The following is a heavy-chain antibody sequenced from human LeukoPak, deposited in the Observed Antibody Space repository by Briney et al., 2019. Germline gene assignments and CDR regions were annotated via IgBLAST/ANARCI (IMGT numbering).Heavy chain of an antibody. J-gene: IGHJ4*02. CDR2: ISYDGSNK. CDR1: GFTFSSYA. D-gene: IGHD6-13*01. Sequence: GGSLRLSCAASGFTFSSYAMHWVRQAPGKGLEWVAVISYDGSNKYYADSVKGRFTISRDNSKNTLYLQMNSLRAEDTAVYYCAKDLYSSSWYFPGYWGQGTLVTVSS. V-gene: IGHV3-30*04. CDR3: AKDLYSSSWYFPGY.